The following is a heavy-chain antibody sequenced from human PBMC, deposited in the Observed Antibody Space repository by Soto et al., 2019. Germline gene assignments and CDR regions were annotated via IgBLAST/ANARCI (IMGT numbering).Heavy chain of an antibody. Sequence: SETLSLTCAVYGGSFSGYYWSWIRQPPGKGLEWIGEINHSGSTNYNPPLKSRVTISVDTSKNQFSLKLSSVTAADTAVYYCARGPRELYSSSWYSLGRFDPWGQGTLVTVSS. D-gene: IGHD6-13*01. CDR3: ARGPRELYSSSWYSLGRFDP. V-gene: IGHV4-34*01. CDR1: GGSFSGYY. J-gene: IGHJ5*02. CDR2: INHSGST.